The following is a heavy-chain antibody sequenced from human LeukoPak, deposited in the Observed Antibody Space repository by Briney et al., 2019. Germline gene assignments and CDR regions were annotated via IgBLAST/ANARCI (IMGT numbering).Heavy chain of an antibody. CDR3: ARRRYNWNYRGGFDY. D-gene: IGHD1-7*01. J-gene: IGHJ4*02. Sequence: GASVKVSCKASGYTFTSYDINWVRQATGQGVEWMGWMNPNSGNTGYAQKFQGRVTMTMNTSISTAYMELSSLRSEDTAVYYCARRRYNWNYRGGFDYWGQGTLVTVSS. CDR1: GYTFTSYD. V-gene: IGHV1-8*01. CDR2: MNPNSGNT.